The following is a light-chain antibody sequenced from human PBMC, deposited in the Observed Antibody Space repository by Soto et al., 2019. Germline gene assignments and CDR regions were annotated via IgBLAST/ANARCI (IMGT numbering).Light chain of an antibody. Sequence: EVVLTQSPATLSMSPGERATLSCRASQSISSYLAWYQQKPGQSPRLLISDASNRATGIPARFSGSGTGTDFTLTISSLEHEDFVVYYCQQRSNWHPTFRKGTKVE. J-gene: IGKJ2*01. V-gene: IGKV3D-11*02. CDR2: DAS. CDR3: QQRSNWHPT. CDR1: QSISSY.